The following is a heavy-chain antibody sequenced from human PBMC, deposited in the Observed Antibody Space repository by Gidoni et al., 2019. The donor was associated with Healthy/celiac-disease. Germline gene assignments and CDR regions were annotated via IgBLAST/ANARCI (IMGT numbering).Heavy chain of an antibody. CDR3: ARVVAAAAPGWFDP. J-gene: IGHJ5*02. D-gene: IGHD6-13*01. CDR1: GGSISSHY. CDR2: IYYSGST. Sequence: QVQLQEAGTGLGKPSETLSLNCTVAGGSISSHYWSWIRQPPGKGLEWIGYIYYSGSTNYNPSLKSRFTISVDTSKNQFSLKLSSVTAAATAVYYCARVVAAAAPGWFDPWGQGTLVTVSS. V-gene: IGHV4-59*08.